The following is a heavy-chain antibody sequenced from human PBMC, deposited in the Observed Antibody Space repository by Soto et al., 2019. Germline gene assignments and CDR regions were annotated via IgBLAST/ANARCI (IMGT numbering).Heavy chain of an antibody. D-gene: IGHD6-13*01. CDR1: GFTFSSYG. CDR2: ISYDGSNK. J-gene: IGHJ4*02. V-gene: IGHV3-30*18. CDR3: AKDPVAAAGFDY. Sequence: LRLSCAASGFTFSSYGMHWVRQAPGKGLEWVAVISYDGSNKYYADSVKGRFTISRDNSKNTLYLQMNSLRAEDTAVYYCAKDPVAAAGFDYWGQGTLVTVSS.